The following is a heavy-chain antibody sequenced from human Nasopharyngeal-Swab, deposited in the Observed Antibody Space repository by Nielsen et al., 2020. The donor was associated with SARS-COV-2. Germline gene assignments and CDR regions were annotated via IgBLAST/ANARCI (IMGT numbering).Heavy chain of an antibody. CDR2: ISYDGSNK. D-gene: IGHD3-10*01. CDR1: GFTFDDYG. CDR3: ARELQWFGELFHFGY. Sequence: GGSLRLSCAASGFTFDDYGMNWVRQAPGKGLEWVAVISYDGSNKYYADSVKGRFTISRDNSKNTLYLQMNSLRAEDTAVYYCARELQWFGELFHFGYWGQGTLVTVSS. J-gene: IGHJ4*02. V-gene: IGHV3-30*03.